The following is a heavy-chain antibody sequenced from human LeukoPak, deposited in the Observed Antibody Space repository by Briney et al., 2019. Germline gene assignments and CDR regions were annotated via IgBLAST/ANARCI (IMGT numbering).Heavy chain of an antibody. J-gene: IGHJ4*02. CDR3: ARTHERALDY. CDR2: ISIFSSTI. CDR1: GFTFSSYH. Sequence: PGGSLRLSCAASGFTFSSYHMTWVRQAPGKGLEWVSYISIFSSTIYYADSVKGRFTISRDDAKNSVYLQMNSLRVDDTAVYYCARTHERALDYWGQETLVAVSP. V-gene: IGHV3-48*01.